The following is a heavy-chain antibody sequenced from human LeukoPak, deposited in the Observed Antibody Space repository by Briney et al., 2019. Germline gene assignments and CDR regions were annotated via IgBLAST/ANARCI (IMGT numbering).Heavy chain of an antibody. Sequence: TGGSLRLSCAASGFTFSSRAMSWVRQAPGTGLEWVPSISGSGDNTYYADSVKGRFTISRDNYKNTLYLQMNSLRADDTAVYFCAKDERSSTSGWYGWFDRWGQGTLVTVSS. CDR2: ISGSGDNT. CDR1: GFTFSSRA. V-gene: IGHV3-23*01. CDR3: AKDERSSTSGWYGWFDR. D-gene: IGHD6-19*01. J-gene: IGHJ5*02.